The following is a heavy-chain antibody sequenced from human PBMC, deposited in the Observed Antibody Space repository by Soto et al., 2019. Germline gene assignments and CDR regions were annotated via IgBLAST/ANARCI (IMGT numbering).Heavy chain of an antibody. CDR3: AREKTSYGMDV. CDR2: MNPNSGNT. J-gene: IGHJ6*02. CDR1: GYTFTSYD. Sequence: QVQLVQSGAEVKKPGASVKVSCKASGYTFTSYDINWVRQATGQGLEWMGWMNPNSGNTGYEQKFQGRVTMTRNTSIRTAKMELSSLRSEDTDVYYCAREKTSYGMDVWGQGTTVTVSS. V-gene: IGHV1-8*01.